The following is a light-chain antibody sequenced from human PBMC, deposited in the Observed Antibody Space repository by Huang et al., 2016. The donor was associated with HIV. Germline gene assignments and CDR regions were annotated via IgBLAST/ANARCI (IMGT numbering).Light chain of an antibody. CDR1: QSVGGK. CDR3: QQYDTWPPLT. J-gene: IGKJ4*01. V-gene: IGKV3-15*01. CDR2: GAS. Sequence: ILLTQFPATLSVSPGQRVTLSCRASQSVGGKLAWYQQRLGQAPRLLIYGASTIVPTLPDRFSGSGSGTEFTLTISSLQSEDFAVYYCQQYDTWPPLTFGGGTKV.